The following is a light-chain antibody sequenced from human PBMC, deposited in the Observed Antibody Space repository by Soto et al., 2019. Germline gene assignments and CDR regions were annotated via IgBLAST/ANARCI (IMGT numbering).Light chain of an antibody. CDR3: QQYYSTPWT. V-gene: IGKV4-1*01. CDR1: QSVFSNSNNKKY. J-gene: IGKJ1*01. Sequence: DIVMTQSADSLAVSVGERATINCKSSQSVFSNSNNKKYLAWYQQNPGQPPKLLIHWASIRESGVPDRFSGSGSGTDFSLTINSLQAEDVAVYYCQQYYSTPWTFGQGTKVDIK. CDR2: WAS.